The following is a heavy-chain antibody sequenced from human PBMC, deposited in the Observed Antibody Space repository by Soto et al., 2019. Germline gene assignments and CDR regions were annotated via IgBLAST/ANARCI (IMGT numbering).Heavy chain of an antibody. Sequence: QAPGQGLEWMGWISPYNGDTNYAQKLQGRVTMTTDTSTSKAYMELRSLRSDDSAIYYCASPRLAADASDIWIHGTMVTVS. V-gene: IGHV1-18*01. CDR3: ASPRLAADASDI. D-gene: IGHD3-3*02. CDR2: ISPYNGDT. J-gene: IGHJ3*02.